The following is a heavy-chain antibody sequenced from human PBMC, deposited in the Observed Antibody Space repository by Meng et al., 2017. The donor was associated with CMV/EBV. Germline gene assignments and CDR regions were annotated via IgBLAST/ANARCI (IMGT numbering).Heavy chain of an antibody. J-gene: IGHJ6*02. Sequence: GSLLVSPTQSRMMICTFSVISLSTSGVGVGWIRQPPGNALEWLALIYWNDGRRYIPSLKSRLTITKDTSKNQAVLTMTNMDTVETATYSCAHRRSEHCWCGMEVWGQGTMVTVSS. D-gene: IGHD2-8*02. V-gene: IGHV2-5*01. CDR1: VISLSTSGVG. CDR3: AHRRSEHCWCGMEV. CDR2: IYWNDGR.